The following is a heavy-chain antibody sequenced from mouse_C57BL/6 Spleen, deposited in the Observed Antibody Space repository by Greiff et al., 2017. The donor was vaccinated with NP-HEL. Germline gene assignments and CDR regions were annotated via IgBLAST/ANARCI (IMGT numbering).Heavy chain of an antibody. V-gene: IGHV3-6*01. D-gene: IGHD3-3*01. CDR3: ARAGTRDYFDY. CDR1: GYSITSGYY. CDR2: ISYDGSN. J-gene: IGHJ2*01. Sequence: EVQVVESGPGLVKPSQSLSLTCSVTGYSITSGYYWNWIRQFPGNKLEWMGYISYDGSNNYNPSLKNRISITRDTSKNQFFLKLNSVTTEDTATYYCARAGTRDYFDYWGQGTTLTVSS.